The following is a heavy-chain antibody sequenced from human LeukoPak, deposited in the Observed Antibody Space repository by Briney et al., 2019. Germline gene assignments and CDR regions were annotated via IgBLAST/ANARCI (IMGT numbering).Heavy chain of an antibody. CDR1: GYTFTGYY. Sequence: ASVKVSCKASGYTFTGYYMHWVRQAPGQGLEWMGWINPNSGGTNYAQKFQGRLTMTRDTSISTAYMELSRLRSDDTAVYYCARALRAIVVVVAAKGNWFDPWGQGTLVTVSS. D-gene: IGHD2-15*01. CDR3: ARALRAIVVVVAAKGNWFDP. CDR2: INPNSGGT. V-gene: IGHV1-2*02. J-gene: IGHJ5*02.